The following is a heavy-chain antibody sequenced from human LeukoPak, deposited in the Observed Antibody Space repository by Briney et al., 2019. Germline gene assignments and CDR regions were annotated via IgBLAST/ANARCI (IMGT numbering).Heavy chain of an antibody. CDR3: AREDPYYDYVWGSYRYGYYFDY. Sequence: SETLSLTCTVSGGSISSYYWSWIRQPAGRGLEWIGRLYTSGSTNYNPSFKSRVTMSLDTSKNQFSLKLSSVTAADTAVYYCAREDPYYDYVWGSYRYGYYFDYWGQGTLVTVSS. D-gene: IGHD3-16*02. CDR2: LYTSGST. J-gene: IGHJ4*02. CDR1: GGSISSYY. V-gene: IGHV4-4*07.